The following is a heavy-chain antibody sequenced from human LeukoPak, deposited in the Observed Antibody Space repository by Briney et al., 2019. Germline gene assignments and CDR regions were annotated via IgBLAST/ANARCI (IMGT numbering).Heavy chain of an antibody. J-gene: IGHJ3*02. V-gene: IGHV3-49*04. CDR1: GFTFSSHG. Sequence: PGGSLRLSCAASGFTFSSHGMHWVRQAPGKGLEWVGFIRSKAYGGTTEYAASVKGRFTISRDDSKSIAYLQMNSLKTEDTAVYYCTRGYSSRDAFDIWGQGTMVTVSS. CDR2: IRSKAYGGTT. CDR3: TRGYSSRDAFDI. D-gene: IGHD6-13*01.